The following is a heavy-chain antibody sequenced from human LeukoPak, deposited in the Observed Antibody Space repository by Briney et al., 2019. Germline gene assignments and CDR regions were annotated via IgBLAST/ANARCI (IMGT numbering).Heavy chain of an antibody. D-gene: IGHD4-23*01. CDR1: GFTFSSYW. Sequence: PGGSLRLSCAASGFTFSSYWMNWVRQAPGKGLVWVSRIASDGSSATYADSVKGRFSISRGNAKNTLYLQMNSLRVEDTAVYYCARGRPHGNDYWGQGTLVTVSS. V-gene: IGHV3-74*01. CDR3: ARGRPHGNDY. CDR2: IASDGSSA. J-gene: IGHJ4*02.